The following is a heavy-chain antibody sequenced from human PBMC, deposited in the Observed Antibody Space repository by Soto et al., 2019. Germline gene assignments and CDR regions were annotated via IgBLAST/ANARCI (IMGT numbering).Heavy chain of an antibody. Sequence: QLQMQESGPGLVKPSETLSLTCTVSGGSIINRSSYWGWIRQPPGKGLTWIGTIYHSGSAHYNPSLKSRVTISVDTSKNQFSLKLNSVTAADTAIYYCARYSNNWFQTEGMDVWGQGTTVTVSS. CDR3: ARYSNNWFQTEGMDV. J-gene: IGHJ6*02. D-gene: IGHD1-20*01. V-gene: IGHV4-39*01. CDR2: IYHSGSA. CDR1: GGSIINRSSY.